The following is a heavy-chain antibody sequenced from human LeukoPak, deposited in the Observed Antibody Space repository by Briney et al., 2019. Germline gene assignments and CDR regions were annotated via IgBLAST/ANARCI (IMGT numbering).Heavy chain of an antibody. J-gene: IGHJ4*02. Sequence: SETLSLTCAVSGDTICSNSVAWNWLRQAPARGRDGRVRPYYTSKWYNDYAASVKRLITINPDTSKHQSSLQLTSATPEDTAVYYCARVVYREWFFDYWGQGTLVTVSS. CDR1: GDTICSNSVA. CDR3: ARVVYREWFFDY. CDR2: PYYTSKWYN. D-gene: IGHD3-3*01. V-gene: IGHV6-1*01.